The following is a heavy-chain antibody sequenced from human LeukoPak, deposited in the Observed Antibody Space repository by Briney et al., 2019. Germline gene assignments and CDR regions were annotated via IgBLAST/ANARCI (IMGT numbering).Heavy chain of an antibody. J-gene: IGHJ6*02. CDR1: GFTFSSYA. CDR2: ISGSGGST. Sequence: PGGSLRLSCAASGFTFSSYAINWVRQAPGKGLEWVSIISGSGGSTSYADSVKGRFTISRDNSKNTLYLQMNSLRAEDTAVYYCAKDRSYDILTAYYYYGMDVWGQGTTVTVSS. D-gene: IGHD3-9*01. V-gene: IGHV3-23*01. CDR3: AKDRSYDILTAYYYYGMDV.